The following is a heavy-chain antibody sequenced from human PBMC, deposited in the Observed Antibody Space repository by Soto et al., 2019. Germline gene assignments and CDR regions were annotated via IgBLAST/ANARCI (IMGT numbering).Heavy chain of an antibody. Sequence: PGGSLRLSCAASGFTFDDYAMHWVRQAPGKGLEWVSGISWNSGSIGYADSVKGRFTISRDNAKNSLYLQMNSLRAEDAALYYCAKESSVVATYGMDVWGQGTTVTVSS. J-gene: IGHJ6*02. CDR2: ISWNSGSI. CDR1: GFTFDDYA. V-gene: IGHV3-9*01. CDR3: AKESSVVATYGMDV. D-gene: IGHD5-12*01.